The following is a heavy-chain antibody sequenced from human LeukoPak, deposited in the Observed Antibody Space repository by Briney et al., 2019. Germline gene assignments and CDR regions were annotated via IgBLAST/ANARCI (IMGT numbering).Heavy chain of an antibody. V-gene: IGHV3-30*02. CDR2: IYNDGSHT. CDR3: AKDVQYASGSYPIVA. CDR1: GFIFSTYG. J-gene: IGHJ5*02. Sequence: PGGSLRLSCAASGFIFSTYGMHWVRQAPGKGLEWVAFIYNDGSHTFNADSVKGRFTISRDNSKNTLFLQMNSLTADDTAIYYCAKDVQYASGSYPIVAWGQGTLVTVSS. D-gene: IGHD3-10*01.